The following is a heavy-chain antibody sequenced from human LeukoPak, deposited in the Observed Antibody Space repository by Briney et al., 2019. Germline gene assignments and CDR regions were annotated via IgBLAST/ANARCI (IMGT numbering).Heavy chain of an antibody. V-gene: IGHV3-21*01. D-gene: IGHD2-15*01. CDR1: GFTFSSYT. J-gene: IGHJ6*02. Sequence: GGSLRLSCAASGFTFSSYTINWGRQAPGKGLEWVSSITASGSYTYYAASLKGRFTISRDNAKNSLYLQMNSLRAEDTAVYYCARDWGYCSGGTCYYYGMDVWGQGTTVTVSS. CDR3: ARDWGYCSGGTCYYYGMDV. CDR2: ITASGSYT.